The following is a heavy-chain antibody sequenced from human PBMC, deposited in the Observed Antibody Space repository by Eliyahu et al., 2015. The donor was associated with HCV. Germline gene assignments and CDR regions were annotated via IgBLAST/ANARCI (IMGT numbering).Heavy chain of an antibody. J-gene: IGHJ3*02. D-gene: IGHD1-1*01. CDR2: ISYGGNSE. Sequence: QVQLVESGGGVVQPGRSLRVSCAASGFTFSTHAVHWVRQSPGKGLEWVAFISYGGNSEYYXDSVKGRFRISRDNSRNTLSLEMNSLRAEDTAVYYCARVREGHNSDAFDIWGQGTMVTVSS. CDR1: GFTFSTHA. V-gene: IGHV3-30-3*01. CDR3: ARVREGHNSDAFDI.